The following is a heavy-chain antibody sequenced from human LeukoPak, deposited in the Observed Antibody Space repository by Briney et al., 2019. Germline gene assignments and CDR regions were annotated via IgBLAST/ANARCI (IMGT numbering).Heavy chain of an antibody. J-gene: IGHJ4*02. V-gene: IGHV4-34*01. CDR2: INHSGST. CDR1: GGSFSGYY. Sequence: SETLSLTCAVYGGSFSGYYWSWIRQPPGKGLEWIGEINHSGSTNYNPSLKSRVTISVDTSKNQFSLKLSSVTAADTAVYYCARGDQGLDYWGQGTLVTVSS. CDR3: ARGDQGLDY.